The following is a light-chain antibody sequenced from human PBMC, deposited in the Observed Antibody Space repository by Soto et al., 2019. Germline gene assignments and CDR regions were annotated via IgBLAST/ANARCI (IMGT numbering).Light chain of an antibody. Sequence: DIQMTQSPSKLSASVGNRVTITCRASQGINKWLAWYQQKPGKAPKLLIYDASNLESGVPSRFSGSGSGTEFILTISSLQPDDFATYYCQQYKSYSQSFGQGTKVDI. J-gene: IGKJ2*03. CDR1: QGINKW. CDR2: DAS. V-gene: IGKV1-5*01. CDR3: QQYKSYSQS.